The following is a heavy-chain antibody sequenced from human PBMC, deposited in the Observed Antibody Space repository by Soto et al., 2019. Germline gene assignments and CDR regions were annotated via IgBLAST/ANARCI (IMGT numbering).Heavy chain of an antibody. D-gene: IGHD3-22*01. CDR2: IIPIFGTA. V-gene: IGHV1-69*13. CDR3: ARDYYDSSGYPPYGMDV. CDR1: GGTFSSYA. J-gene: IGHJ6*02. Sequence: SVKVSCKASGGTFSSYAISWVRQAPGQGLEWMGGIIPIFGTANYAQKFQGRVTITADESTSTAYMELSSLRSEDTAVYYCARDYYDSSGYPPYGMDVWGQGTTVTVSS.